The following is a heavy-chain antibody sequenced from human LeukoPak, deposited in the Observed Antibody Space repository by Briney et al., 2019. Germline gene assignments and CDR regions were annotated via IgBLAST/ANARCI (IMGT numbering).Heavy chain of an antibody. Sequence: GGSLRLSCAASGFTFSSYAMSWVRQAPGKGLEWDSSISGSGGSTYYADSVKGRFTISRDNSKNTLYLQMNSLRAEDTAVYYCASLGGGWYSSGWYDPYWGQGTLVTVSS. CDR3: ASLGGGWYSSGWYDPY. V-gene: IGHV3-23*01. D-gene: IGHD6-19*01. CDR1: GFTFSSYA. CDR2: ISGSGGST. J-gene: IGHJ4*02.